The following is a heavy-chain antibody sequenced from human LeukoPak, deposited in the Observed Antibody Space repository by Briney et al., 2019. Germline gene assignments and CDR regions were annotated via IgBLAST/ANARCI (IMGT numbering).Heavy chain of an antibody. CDR3: ARAQDYYDIKACFQH. J-gene: IGHJ1*01. V-gene: IGHV4-34*01. D-gene: IGHD3-22*01. CDR2: INRSGST. CDR1: GDSISGYH. Sequence: PSETLSLTCGVYGDSISGYHWTWIRQPPGKGLEWIGEINRSGSTNYNPSLKSRVTISVDTSKNQFSLKLSSVTAADTAVYYCARAQDYYDIKACFQHWGQGTLVTVSS.